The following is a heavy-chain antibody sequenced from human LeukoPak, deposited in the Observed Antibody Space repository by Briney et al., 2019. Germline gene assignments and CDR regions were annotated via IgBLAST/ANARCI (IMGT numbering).Heavy chain of an antibody. CDR2: MNPNSGNT. CDR3: ARELRYDNSDSGAF. CDR1: GYTFTSYD. V-gene: IGHV1-8*03. J-gene: IGHJ3*01. Sequence: GASVKVSCKASGYTFTSYDINWVRQATGQGLEWMGWMNPNSGNTGYAQKFQGIVTITRNTSISTAYMELSSLRSEDTAVYYCARELRYDNSDSGAFWGQGIVVTVSS. D-gene: IGHD3-22*01.